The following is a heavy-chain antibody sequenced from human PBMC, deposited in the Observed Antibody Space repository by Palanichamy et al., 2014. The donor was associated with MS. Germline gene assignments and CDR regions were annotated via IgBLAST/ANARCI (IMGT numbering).Heavy chain of an antibody. CDR2: ISSNGGST. D-gene: IGHD6-19*01. J-gene: IGHJ3*02. Sequence: EVQLVESGGGLVXPGGSLRLSCAASGFTFSSYAMHWVRQAPGKGLEYVSAISSNGGSTYYANSVKGRFTISRDNSKNTLYLQMGSLRAEDMAVYYCARERGSSGWYDAFDIWGQGTMVTVSS. V-gene: IGHV3-64*01. CDR1: GFTFSSYA. CDR3: ARERGSSGWYDAFDI.